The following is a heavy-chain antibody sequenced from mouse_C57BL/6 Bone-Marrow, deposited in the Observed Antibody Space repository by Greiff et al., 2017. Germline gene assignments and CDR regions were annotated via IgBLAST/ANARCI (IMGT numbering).Heavy chain of an antibody. Sequence: VQLQQPGAELVKPGASVKLSCKASGYTFTSYWMHWVKQRPGQGLEWIGMIHPNSGSTNYNEKFKSKATLTVDKSSSTAYMQLSSLTSEDSAVYYCARGWLLREYDFDYWGQGTTLTVSA. CDR2: IHPNSGST. V-gene: IGHV1-64*01. D-gene: IGHD2-3*01. CDR3: ARGWLLREYDFDY. J-gene: IGHJ2*01. CDR1: GYTFTSYW.